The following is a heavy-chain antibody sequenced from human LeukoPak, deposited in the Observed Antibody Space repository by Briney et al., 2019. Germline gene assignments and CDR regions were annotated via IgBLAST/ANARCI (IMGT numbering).Heavy chain of an antibody. J-gene: IGHJ4*02. CDR1: GGTFSSYA. D-gene: IGHD2-15*01. V-gene: IGHV1-69*04. CDR2: IIPILGIA. Sequence: ASVKVSCKASGGTFSSYAISWVRQAPGQGLEWMGRIIPILGIANYAQKFQGRVTITADKSTSTAYMELSSLRSEDTAVYYCASYCSGGSCYSWGSDYWGQGTLVTVSS. CDR3: ASYCSGGSCYSWGSDY.